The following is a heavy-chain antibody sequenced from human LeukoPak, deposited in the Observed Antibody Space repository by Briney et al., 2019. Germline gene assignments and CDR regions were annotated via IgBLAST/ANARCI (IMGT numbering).Heavy chain of an antibody. CDR2: INPNSGGT. Sequence: ASVKVSCKASGYTFTGYYMHWVRQAPGQGLEWMGWINPNSGGTNYAQKFQGRVTMTRDTSTSTAYMELSRLRSDDTAVYYCARDQWELLRFYYYGMDVWGQGTTVTVSS. J-gene: IGHJ6*02. D-gene: IGHD1-26*01. CDR3: ARDQWELLRFYYYGMDV. CDR1: GYTFTGYY. V-gene: IGHV1-2*02.